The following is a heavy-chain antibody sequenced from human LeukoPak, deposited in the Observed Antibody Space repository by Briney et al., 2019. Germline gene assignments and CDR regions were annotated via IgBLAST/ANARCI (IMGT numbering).Heavy chain of an antibody. CDR1: GFTFDDYA. CDR2: ISGDGGST. V-gene: IGHV3-43*02. J-gene: IGHJ3*02. Sequence: GGSLRLSCAASGFTFDDYAMHWVRQAPGKGLEWVSLISGDGGSTYYADSVKGRFTISRDNSKNSLYLQMYSLRTEDTALYYCAKVASGYYTQEDAFDIWGQGTMVTVSS. CDR3: AKVASGYYTQEDAFDI. D-gene: IGHD3-22*01.